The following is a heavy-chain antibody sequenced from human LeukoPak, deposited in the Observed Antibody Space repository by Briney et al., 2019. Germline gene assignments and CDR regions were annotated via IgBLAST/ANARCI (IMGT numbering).Heavy chain of an antibody. CDR2: ISYDGSNK. V-gene: IGHV3-30-3*01. CDR1: GFTFSSYA. Sequence: SLXLSCAASGFTFSSYAMHWVRQAPGKGLEWVAXISYDGSNKYYADSVKGRFTISRDNSKNTLYLQMNSLRAEDTAVYYCARDQSGSYLYYFDYWGQGTLVTVSS. D-gene: IGHD1-26*01. CDR3: ARDQSGSYLYYFDY. J-gene: IGHJ4*02.